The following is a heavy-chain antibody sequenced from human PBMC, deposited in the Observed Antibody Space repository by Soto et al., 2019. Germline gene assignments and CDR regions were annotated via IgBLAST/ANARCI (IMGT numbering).Heavy chain of an antibody. Sequence: SVKVSCKASGGTLSSFINYPINWVRQAPGQGLEWMGGIVPNVGTVNYAQKLQGRVTVTADKSTGAAYMELSSLRSEDTALYYCARRDTSGFLRYFDNWGQGTLVTVSS. D-gene: IGHD3-3*01. CDR1: GGTLSSFINYP. V-gene: IGHV1-69*06. CDR2: IVPNVGTV. CDR3: ARRDTSGFLRYFDN. J-gene: IGHJ4*03.